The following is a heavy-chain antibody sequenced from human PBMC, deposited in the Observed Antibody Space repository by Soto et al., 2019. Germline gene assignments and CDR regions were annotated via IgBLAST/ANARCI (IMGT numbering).Heavy chain of an antibody. V-gene: IGHV4-39*01. J-gene: IGHJ2*01. CDR3: ARPGEYSGYDYGWYFDL. Sequence: QLQLQESGPGLVKPSETLSLTCTVSGGSISSSSYYWGWIRQPPGKGLEWIGSIYYSGSTYYNPPLKGRVTISVDTSKNQFSLKLSSVTAADTAVYYCARPGEYSGYDYGWYFDLWGRGTLVTVSS. D-gene: IGHD5-12*01. CDR2: IYYSGST. CDR1: GGSISSSSYY.